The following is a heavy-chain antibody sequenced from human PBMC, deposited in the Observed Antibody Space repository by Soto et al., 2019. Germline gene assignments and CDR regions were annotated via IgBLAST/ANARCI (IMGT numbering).Heavy chain of an antibody. D-gene: IGHD3-22*01. Sequence: QVQLVESGGGVVQPGRSLRVSCAASGFTFSNYGMHWVRQAPGKGLEWVAVIWYDGTNKYYADSVKGRFTISRDNSKNTLYLQMNSLRAEDTAVYYCARRDSSGYDGFDIRGQGTMVTVSS. J-gene: IGHJ3*02. CDR2: IWYDGTNK. CDR3: ARRDSSGYDGFDI. CDR1: GFTFSNYG. V-gene: IGHV3-33*01.